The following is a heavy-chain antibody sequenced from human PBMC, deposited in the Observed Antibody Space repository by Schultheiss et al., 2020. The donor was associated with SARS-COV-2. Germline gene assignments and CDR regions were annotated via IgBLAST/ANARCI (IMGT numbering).Heavy chain of an antibody. D-gene: IGHD3-3*02. CDR3: ASSYHISTYYYFDC. V-gene: IGHV3-72*01. CDR2: TRNKANSYTT. Sequence: GGSLRLSCAASGFTFSSYNMNWVRQAPGKGLEWVGRTRNKANSYTTEYAASVKGRFTFSRDDSKNSLHLQMNSLKTEYTAVYYCASSYHISTYYYFDCWGQGTLVTVSS. J-gene: IGHJ4*02. CDR1: GFTFSSYN.